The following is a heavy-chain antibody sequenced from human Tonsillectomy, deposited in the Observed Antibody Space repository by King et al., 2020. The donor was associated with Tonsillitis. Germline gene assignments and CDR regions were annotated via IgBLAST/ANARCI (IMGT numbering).Heavy chain of an antibody. J-gene: IGHJ4*02. CDR2: ISGRGGST. Sequence: QLVQSGGGLVQPGGSLRLSCAASGFSFSSYAMNWVRQAPGKGLEWVSTISGRGGSTYYADSVKGRFTNSRDNSKNTLCLQMHSLRAEDTAVYYCAKGGSGWYGGLDYWGQGSLVTVSS. CDR3: AKGGSGWYGGLDY. V-gene: IGHV3-23*04. CDR1: GFSFSSYA. D-gene: IGHD6-19*01.